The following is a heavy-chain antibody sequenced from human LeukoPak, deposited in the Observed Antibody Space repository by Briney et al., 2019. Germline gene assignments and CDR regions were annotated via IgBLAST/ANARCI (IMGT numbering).Heavy chain of an antibody. CDR1: GGSISSGSYY. D-gene: IGHD3-9*01. CDR2: IYTNGSS. Sequence: PSETLSLTCTVSGGSISSGSYYWSWIRQPAGKGLEWIGRIYTNGSSNYNPSLKSRVTMSVDTSKNQFSLKLSSVTAAGTAVYYCARDRGRYFDWLETDYYYYYMDVWGKGTTVTISS. CDR3: ARDRGRYFDWLETDYYYYYMDV. J-gene: IGHJ6*03. V-gene: IGHV4-61*02.